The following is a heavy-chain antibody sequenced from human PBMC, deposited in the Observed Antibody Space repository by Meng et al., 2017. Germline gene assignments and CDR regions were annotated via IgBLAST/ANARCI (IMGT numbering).Heavy chain of an antibody. V-gene: IGHV4-34*01. D-gene: IGHD1-1*01. CDR3: AGAQTGTREIDY. J-gene: IGHJ4*02. CDR2: INHSGST. Sequence: QVQLQQWGAGLLKPSGTLSLTCAVYGGSFSGYYWSWIRQPPGKGLEWIGEINHSGSTNYNPSLKSRVTISVDTSKNQFSLKLSSVTAADTAVYYCAGAQTGTREIDYWGQGTLVTVSS. CDR1: GGSFSGYY.